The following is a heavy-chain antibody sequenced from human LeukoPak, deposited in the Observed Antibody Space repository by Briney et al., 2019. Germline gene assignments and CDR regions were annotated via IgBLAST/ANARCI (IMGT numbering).Heavy chain of an antibody. J-gene: IGHJ4*02. Sequence: SETLSLTCAVYGGSFSGYYWSRIRQPPGKGLEWIGEINHSGSTNYNPSLKSRVTISVDTSKNQFSLKLSSVTAADTAVYYCARREVGATPDYWGQGTLVTVSS. V-gene: IGHV4-34*01. D-gene: IGHD1-26*01. CDR1: GGSFSGYY. CDR2: INHSGST. CDR3: ARREVGATPDY.